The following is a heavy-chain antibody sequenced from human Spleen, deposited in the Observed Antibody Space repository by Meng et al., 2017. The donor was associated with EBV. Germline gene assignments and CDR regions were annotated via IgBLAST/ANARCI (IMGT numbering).Heavy chain of an antibody. J-gene: IGHJ4*02. V-gene: IGHV4-61*01. CDR2: IYYSGNT. D-gene: IGHD5-24*01. CDR3: ASLEMASTISFDY. CDR1: GDSVSSRTYY. Sequence: VQAQGPGPGLVKPSETLSLTCTVSGDSVSSRTYYWSWIRQPPGKGLEWIGYIYYSGNTYYSPSLKSRVTMSVDISNKQFSLRVASVTAADTAVYYCASLEMASTISFDYWGQGTLVTVSS.